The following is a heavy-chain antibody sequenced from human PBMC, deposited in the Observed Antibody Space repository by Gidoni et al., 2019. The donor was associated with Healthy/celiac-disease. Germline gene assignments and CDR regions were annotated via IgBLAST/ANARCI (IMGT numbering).Heavy chain of an antibody. V-gene: IGHV3-23*01. D-gene: IGHD2-21*01. CDR3: AKDLFLGGPWPFDI. J-gene: IGHJ3*02. CDR2: ISGSGGST. Sequence: EVQLLESGGGLVQPGGSLRLSCAASGFTFRCYALSWVRQAPGKGLEWVSAISGSGGSTYYADSVKGRCTISRDNSKNKLYLQMNSLRAEETAVYYCAKDLFLGGPWPFDIWGQGTMVTVSS. CDR1: GFTFRCYA.